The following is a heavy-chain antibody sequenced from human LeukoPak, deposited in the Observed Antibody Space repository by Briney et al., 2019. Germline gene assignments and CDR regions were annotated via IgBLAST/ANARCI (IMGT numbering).Heavy chain of an antibody. D-gene: IGHD3-22*01. V-gene: IGHV1-69*05. Sequence: GASVTVSFTASVGTFSSYAISWGRHAPGQGLEWMGGVIPIFGTANYAQQFQGRVTSTTDESTSTAYLELSSLRSEDTVVYYCARWDPDYYDSSGYFDYWGQGSLVGVCS. CDR3: ARWDPDYYDSSGYFDY. CDR1: VGTFSSYA. CDR2: VIPIFGTA. J-gene: IGHJ4*02.